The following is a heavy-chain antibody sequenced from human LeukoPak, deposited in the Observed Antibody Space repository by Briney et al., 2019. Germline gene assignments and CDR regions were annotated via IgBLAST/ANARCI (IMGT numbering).Heavy chain of an antibody. Sequence: ASVSVSCKASGYTFTGYYMHWVRQAPGQGLEWMGWINPNSGVTNYAQTLQGRVTMTTDTSTSTAYMELRSLRSDDTAVYYCAREGGWAPTDYDDYVYWGQGTLVTVSS. CDR2: INPNSGVT. CDR1: GYTFTGYY. D-gene: IGHD4-17*01. V-gene: IGHV1-2*02. J-gene: IGHJ4*02. CDR3: AREGGWAPTDYDDYVY.